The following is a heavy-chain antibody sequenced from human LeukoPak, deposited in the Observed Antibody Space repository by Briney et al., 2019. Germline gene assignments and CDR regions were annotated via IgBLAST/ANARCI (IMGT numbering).Heavy chain of an antibody. D-gene: IGHD3-22*01. Sequence: SETLSLTCAVYGGSFSGYYWSWIRQPPGKGLEWIGEINHSVSTNYNPSLKSRVTISVDTSKSQFSLKLSSVTAADTAVYYCARGTQTYYDKAPVDYWGQGTLVTVSS. CDR3: ARGTQTYYDKAPVDY. CDR1: GGSFSGYY. J-gene: IGHJ4*02. CDR2: INHSVST. V-gene: IGHV4-34*01.